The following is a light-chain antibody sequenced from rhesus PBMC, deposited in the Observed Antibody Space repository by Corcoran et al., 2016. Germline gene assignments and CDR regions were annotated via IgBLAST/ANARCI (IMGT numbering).Light chain of an antibody. Sequence: EIVMTQSPATLSLSPGERATLSCRASKSVSSYVAWHQQKPEQAPRLLIYGASSRATGIPDRFSGRGSGTDFTLIISSLEPEDVGVSYCQQYKNWRTFGQGTKVEIK. V-gene: IGKV3S9*01. J-gene: IGKJ1*01. CDR1: KSVSSY. CDR3: QQYKNWRT. CDR2: GAS.